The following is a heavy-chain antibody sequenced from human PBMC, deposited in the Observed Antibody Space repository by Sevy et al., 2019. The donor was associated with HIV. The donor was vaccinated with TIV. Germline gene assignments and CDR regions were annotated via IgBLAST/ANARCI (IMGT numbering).Heavy chain of an antibody. J-gene: IGHJ4*02. V-gene: IGHV3-23*01. D-gene: IGHD3-3*01. CDR1: GITFSSYA. CDR2: ISHTGDNI. CDR3: AGRNVGDFWSGSLRGPWAGGPLFDY. Sequence: GGSLRLSCAASGITFSSYAVTWVRQAPGKGLEWVSSISHTGDNIYYADSVRGRFTISRDNSKSTLYLHMSSLRAEDTAVYYCAGRNVGDFWSGSLRGPWAGGPLFDYWGQGTLVTVSS.